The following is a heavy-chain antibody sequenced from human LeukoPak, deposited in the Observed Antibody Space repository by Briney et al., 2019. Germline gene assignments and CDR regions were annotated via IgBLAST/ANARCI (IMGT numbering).Heavy chain of an antibody. Sequence: GGSLRLSCAASGFTFSSYSMNWVRQAPGKGLEWVSSISSSSSYIYYADSVKGRFTISRDNAKNSLYLQMNSLRAEDTAVYYCARDRGDYYDSSGYPYGMDVWGQGTTVTVS. D-gene: IGHD3-22*01. CDR3: ARDRGDYYDSSGYPYGMDV. CDR1: GFTFSSYS. CDR2: ISSSSSYI. V-gene: IGHV3-21*01. J-gene: IGHJ6*02.